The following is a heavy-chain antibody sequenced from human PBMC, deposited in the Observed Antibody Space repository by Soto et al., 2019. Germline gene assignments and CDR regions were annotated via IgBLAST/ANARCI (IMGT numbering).Heavy chain of an antibody. CDR1: GGSFSGYY. J-gene: IGHJ3*02. V-gene: IGHV4-34*01. D-gene: IGHD3-10*01. Sequence: PSETLSLTCAVYGGSFSGYYWSWIRQPPGKGLEWIGEINHSGSTNYNPSLKSRVTISVDTSKNQFSLKLSSVTAADTAVYYCTRGFTMVGGVNPGARLLVFDIWGKGKMVTVSS. CDR3: TRGFTMVGGVNPGARLLVFDI. CDR2: INHSGST.